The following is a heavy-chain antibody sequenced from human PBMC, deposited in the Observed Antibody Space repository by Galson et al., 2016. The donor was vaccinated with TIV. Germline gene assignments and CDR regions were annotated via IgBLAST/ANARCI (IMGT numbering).Heavy chain of an antibody. CDR2: ISTSGSTT. Sequence: SLRLSCAASGFTFSSYEMSWVRQAPGKGMEWVSYISTSGSTTYHADSVKGRFTISRDNAKNSLYLRMNSLRAEDTAVYYCTRRGMIPYYWGQGTLVTVSS. V-gene: IGHV3-48*03. D-gene: IGHD3-22*01. J-gene: IGHJ4*02. CDR1: GFTFSSYE. CDR3: TRRGMIPYY.